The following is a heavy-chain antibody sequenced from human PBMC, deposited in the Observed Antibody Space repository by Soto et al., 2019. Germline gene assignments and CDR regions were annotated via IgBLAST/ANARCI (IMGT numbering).Heavy chain of an antibody. J-gene: IGHJ4*02. CDR3: AKAWYYYDSSEKGTLIDY. D-gene: IGHD3-22*01. Sequence: GGSLILSCAASGFTFSSYGMHWVRQAPGKGLEWVAVISYDGSNKYYADSVKGRFTISRDNSKNTLYLQMNSLRAEDTAVYYCAKAWYYYDSSEKGTLIDYWGQGTLVTVSS. CDR2: ISYDGSNK. CDR1: GFTFSSYG. V-gene: IGHV3-30*18.